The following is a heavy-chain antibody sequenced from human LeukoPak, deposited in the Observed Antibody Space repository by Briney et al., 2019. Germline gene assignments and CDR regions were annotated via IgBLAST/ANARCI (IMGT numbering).Heavy chain of an antibody. CDR1: GFTFSSSA. D-gene: IGHD6-13*01. Sequence: SVKVSCKASGFTFSSSAIQWVRQTRGQRLEWIGWIVVGTGITNYAQKLQERVTITRDMSTSTAYMELSSLRSEDTAVYYCAATISADTDYYGMDIWGQGTTVTVSS. CDR2: IVVGTGIT. V-gene: IGHV1-58*02. J-gene: IGHJ6*02. CDR3: AATISADTDYYGMDI.